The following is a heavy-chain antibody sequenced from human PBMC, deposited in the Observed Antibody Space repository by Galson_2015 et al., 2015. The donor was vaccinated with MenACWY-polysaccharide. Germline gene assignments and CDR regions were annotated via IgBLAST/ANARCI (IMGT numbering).Heavy chain of an antibody. Sequence: SLRLSCAASGFTFPSHAISWVRQAPGKGLEWLSALRSSGTNPYDADSVKGLFTISRDNSKNTLYLHMNSLRAEDTAVYYCAKDSTDFWSVAGRFDHWGQGTLVTVSS. D-gene: IGHD3-3*01. J-gene: IGHJ5*02. CDR3: AKDSTDFWSVAGRFDH. CDR2: LRSSGTNP. V-gene: IGHV3-23*01. CDR1: GFTFPSHA.